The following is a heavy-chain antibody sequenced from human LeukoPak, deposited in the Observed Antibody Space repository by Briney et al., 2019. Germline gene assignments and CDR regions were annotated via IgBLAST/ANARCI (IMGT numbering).Heavy chain of an antibody. CDR1: GFTFSSHW. V-gene: IGHV4-34*01. J-gene: IGHJ4*02. CDR2: INHSGST. D-gene: IGHD3-22*01. CDR3: ARGRGGVFTYYYDSSGLFDY. Sequence: GSLRLSCAASGFTFSSHWMHWVRQPPGKGLEWIGEINHSGSTNYNPSLKSRVTISVDTSKNQFSPKLSSVTAADTAVYYCARGRGGVFTYYYDSSGLFDYWGQGTLVTVSS.